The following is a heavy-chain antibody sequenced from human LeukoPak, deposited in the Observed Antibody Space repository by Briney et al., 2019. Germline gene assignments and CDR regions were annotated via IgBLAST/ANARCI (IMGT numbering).Heavy chain of an antibody. CDR2: ISSSGSTI. CDR3: AREGAVDYDSSAQGAFDI. V-gene: IGHV3-11*01. CDR1: EFTFSDYY. Sequence: PGGSLRLSCAASEFTFSDYYMSWIRQAPGKGLEWVSYISSSGSTIYYADSVKGRFTISRDNAKNSLYLQMNSLRAEDTAVYYCAREGAVDYDSSAQGAFDIWGQGTMVTVSS. J-gene: IGHJ3*02. D-gene: IGHD3-22*01.